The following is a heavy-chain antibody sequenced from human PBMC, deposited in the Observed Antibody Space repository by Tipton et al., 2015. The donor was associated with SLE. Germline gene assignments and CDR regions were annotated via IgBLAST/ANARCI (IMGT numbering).Heavy chain of an antibody. Sequence: TLSLTCTVSGGSISSGGYYWSWIRQHPGKGLERIGYIYYSGSTYYNPSLKSRVTISVDTSKNQFSLKLSSVTAADTAVYYCARAGRAWNLFDYWGQGTLVTVSS. CDR2: IYYSGST. CDR3: ARAGRAWNLFDY. J-gene: IGHJ4*02. D-gene: IGHD1-1*01. V-gene: IGHV4-31*03. CDR1: GGSISSGGYY.